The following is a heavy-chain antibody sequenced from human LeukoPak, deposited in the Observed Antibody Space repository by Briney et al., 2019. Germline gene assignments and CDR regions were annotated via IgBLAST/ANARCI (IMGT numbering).Heavy chain of an antibody. Sequence: GGSLRLSCAASGFTFSNYWMSWVRQAPGKGLEWVANIKQDGSEKYYVDSVKGRFTVSRDNAKNSLYLQMNSLRGEDTAVYYCARDLSYYSYWGQGTLVTVSS. J-gene: IGHJ4*02. V-gene: IGHV3-7*05. D-gene: IGHD1-26*01. CDR3: ARDLSYYSY. CDR2: IKQDGSEK. CDR1: GFTFSNYW.